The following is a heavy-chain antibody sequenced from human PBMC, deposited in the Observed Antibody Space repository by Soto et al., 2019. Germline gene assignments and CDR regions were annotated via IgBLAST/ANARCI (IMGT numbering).Heavy chain of an antibody. D-gene: IGHD1-7*01. CDR2: IYTAGRRA. CDR1: GFSFSSYW. CDR3: ARGARNYYYFDY. Sequence: EVQLVESGGGLVQPGGSLRLSCAASGFSFSSYWMHWVRQAPGKGLVWVSRIYTAGRRADYADSGTGRFTISRNNAKNTVYLQENGLAAEDTAVYYCARGARNYYYFDYWGQGTLVTVSS. V-gene: IGHV3-74*01. J-gene: IGHJ4*02.